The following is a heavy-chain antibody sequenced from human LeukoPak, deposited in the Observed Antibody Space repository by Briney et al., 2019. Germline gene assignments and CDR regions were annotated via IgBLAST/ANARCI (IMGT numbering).Heavy chain of an antibody. V-gene: IGHV4-34*01. CDR2: INHSGST. D-gene: IGHD3-22*01. CDR1: GVSISSYY. Sequence: SETLSLTCTVSGVSISSYYWSWIRQPPGKGLEWIGEINHSGSTNYNPSLKSRVTISVDTSKNQFSLKLSSVTAADTAVYYCARGLRNYYDSSGSFDYWGQGTLVTVSS. J-gene: IGHJ4*02. CDR3: ARGLRNYYDSSGSFDY.